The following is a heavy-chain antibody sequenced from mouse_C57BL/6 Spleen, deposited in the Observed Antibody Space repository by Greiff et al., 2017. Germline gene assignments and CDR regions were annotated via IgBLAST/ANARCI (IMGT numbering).Heavy chain of an antibody. CDR1: GFNIKDYY. CDR3: TPSYYYVSSHYALDY. V-gene: IGHV14-1*01. D-gene: IGHD1-1*01. J-gene: IGHJ4*01. Sequence: VQLQQSGAELVRPGASVKLSCTASGFNIKDYYMHWVKQRPEQGLEWIGRIDPEDGDTEYAPKFQGKATMTADTSSNPASLQLSSLTSEDTAVYYFTPSYYYVSSHYALDYGGQGTSVTVSS. CDR2: IDPEDGDT.